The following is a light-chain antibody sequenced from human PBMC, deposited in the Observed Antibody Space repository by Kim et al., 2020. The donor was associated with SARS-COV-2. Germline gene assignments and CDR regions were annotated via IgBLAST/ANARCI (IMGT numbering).Light chain of an antibody. CDR3: NSRDSSGNLLV. V-gene: IGLV3-19*01. CDR2: GQN. Sequence: SSELTQDPAVSVALGQTVRITCQGDSLRNYYVSWYQQKPGQAPVLVIHGQNNRPSRIPDRFSCSTSGNTASLVITGAQAEDEADYYCNSRDSSGNLLVFGGGTQLTVL. J-gene: IGLJ3*02. CDR1: SLRNYY.